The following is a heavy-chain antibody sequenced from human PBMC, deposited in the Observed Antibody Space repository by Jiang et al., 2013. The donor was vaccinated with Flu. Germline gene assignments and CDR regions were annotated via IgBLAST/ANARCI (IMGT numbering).Heavy chain of an antibody. V-gene: IGHV4-4*07. J-gene: IGHJ4*02. D-gene: IGHD3-22*01. CDR3: ARGDYYDSSGYYYANPFDY. CDR2: GST. Sequence: GSTNXNPXLKSRVTMSVDTSKNQFSLKLSSVTAADTAVYYCARGDYYDSSGYYYANPFDYWGQGTLVTVSS.